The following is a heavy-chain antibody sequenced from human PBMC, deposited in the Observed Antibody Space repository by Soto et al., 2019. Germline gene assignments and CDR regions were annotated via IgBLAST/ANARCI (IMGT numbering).Heavy chain of an antibody. V-gene: IGHV3-53*01. J-gene: IGHJ4*02. CDR2: IYSGGST. Sequence: LRLSCAASGFTVSSNYMTWVRQAPGKGLEWVSVIYSGGSTYYPDSVKGRFTISRDNSKNTLSLQMSSLRVEDTAVYYCAREGPGDTSAYYDWGQGTLVTVSS. CDR1: GFTVSSNY. D-gene: IGHD3-22*01. CDR3: AREGPGDTSAYYD.